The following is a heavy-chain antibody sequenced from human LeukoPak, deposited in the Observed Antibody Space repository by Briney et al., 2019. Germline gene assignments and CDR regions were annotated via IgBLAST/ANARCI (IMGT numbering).Heavy chain of an antibody. D-gene: IGHD1-26*01. CDR3: VKDIVGRMDIVGAPAFDF. CDR2: INWNGGST. V-gene: IGHV3-20*04. J-gene: IGHJ4*02. Sequence: RPGGSLRLSCAASGFTFDDYGMSWVRQAPGKGLEWVSGINWNGGSTGYADSVKGRFTISRDNAKNSLYLQMSSLRIDDTAFYYCVKDIVGRMDIVGAPAFDFWGQGTLVTVSS. CDR1: GFTFDDYG.